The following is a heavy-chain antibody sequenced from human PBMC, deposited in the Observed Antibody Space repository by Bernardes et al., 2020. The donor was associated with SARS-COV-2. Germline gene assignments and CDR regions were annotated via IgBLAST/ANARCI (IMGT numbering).Heavy chain of an antibody. CDR2: ISYDGSNK. J-gene: IGHJ4*02. Sequence: GGSLRLSCAASGFTFSSYGMHWVRQAPGKGLEWVTVISYDGSNKYYTDSVKGRFTISRDNSKNTLYLQMNSLRPEDTAVYYCAKEGGVDIVPTGNLGYWGQGTLVSVSS. CDR1: GFTFSSYG. D-gene: IGHD5-12*01. CDR3: AKEGGVDIVPTGNLGY. V-gene: IGHV3-30*18.